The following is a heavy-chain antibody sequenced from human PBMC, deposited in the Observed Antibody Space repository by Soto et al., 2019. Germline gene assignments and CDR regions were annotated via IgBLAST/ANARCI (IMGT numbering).Heavy chain of an antibody. D-gene: IGHD3-22*01. V-gene: IGHV1-2*02. J-gene: IGHJ6*02. CDR2: ISPHTGGT. Sequence: ASVKVSCKASGYTFNRYYMHWVRQAPGPGLEWMGWISPHTGGTTYAQKFQGRVTMTRDTSVITAFMELSRLGSDDTAVYYCARASQMVINPYYYPMDVWGQGTTVTVSS. CDR3: ARASQMVINPYYYPMDV. CDR1: GYTFNRYY.